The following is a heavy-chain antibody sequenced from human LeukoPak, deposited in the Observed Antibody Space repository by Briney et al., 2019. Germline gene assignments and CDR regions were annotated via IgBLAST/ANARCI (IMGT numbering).Heavy chain of an antibody. D-gene: IGHD1-26*01. J-gene: IGHJ4*02. Sequence: GGSLRLSCAASGFTFSSYAMSWARQAPGKGLERVSAISGGGGSTYYADSVKGRFTISRDNSKNTLYLQMNSLRAEDTAVYYCAKEYSGSYYSVDYWGQGTLVTVSS. CDR1: GFTFSSYA. CDR2: ISGGGGST. V-gene: IGHV3-23*01. CDR3: AKEYSGSYYSVDY.